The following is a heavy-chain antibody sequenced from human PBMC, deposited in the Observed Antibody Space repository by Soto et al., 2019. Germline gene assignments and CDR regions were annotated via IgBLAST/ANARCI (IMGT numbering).Heavy chain of an antibody. J-gene: IGHJ5*02. CDR2: ISGSGGST. CDR1: RFTFSSYA. V-gene: IGHV3-23*01. CDR3: ARVVAAAGTGYWFDP. D-gene: IGHD6-13*01. Sequence: EVQLLESGGGLVQPGGSLRLSCAASRFTFSSYAMSWVRQAPGKGLEWVSAISGSGGSTYYADSVKGRFTISRDNSKNTLYLQMNSLRAEDTDGYYCARVVAAAGTGYWFDPWGQGTLVTVSS.